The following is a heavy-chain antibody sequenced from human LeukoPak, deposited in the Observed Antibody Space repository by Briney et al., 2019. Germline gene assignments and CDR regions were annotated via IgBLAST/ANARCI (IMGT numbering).Heavy chain of an antibody. CDR1: GDSMSDYY. CDR2: VYYRGST. CDR3: ARPSEPDAFDI. J-gene: IGHJ3*02. V-gene: IGHV4-59*01. D-gene: IGHD1-14*01. Sequence: SETLSLTCTVSGDSMSDYYWSWIRQPPGKGLEWIGYVYYRGSTNYNPSLKSRVTILIDTSKNQFSMKLRSVTAADSAVYYCARPSEPDAFDIWGQGTMVTVSS.